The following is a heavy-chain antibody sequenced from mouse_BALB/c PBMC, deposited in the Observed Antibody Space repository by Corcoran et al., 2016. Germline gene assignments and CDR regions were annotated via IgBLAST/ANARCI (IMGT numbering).Heavy chain of an antibody. Sequence: QVQLQQSGAELMKPGASVKISCKATGYTFSSYWIEWVKQRPGHGLEWIGEILPGSGSTNYNEKFKGKATFTADTSSNTAYMQLSSLTSEDSAVYYCARRGYRYGFAYWGQGTLVTVSA. V-gene: IGHV1-9*01. CDR3: ARRGYRYGFAY. CDR1: GYTFSSYW. D-gene: IGHD2-14*01. J-gene: IGHJ3*01. CDR2: ILPGSGST.